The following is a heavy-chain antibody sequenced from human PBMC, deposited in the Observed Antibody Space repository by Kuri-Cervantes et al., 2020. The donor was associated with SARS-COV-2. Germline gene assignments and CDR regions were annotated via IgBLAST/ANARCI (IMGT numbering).Heavy chain of an antibody. Sequence: GGSLRLSCAASGLTFSSYGMHWVRQAPGEGLEWVAVIWYDGSNKYYADSVKGRFTISRDNSKNTLYLQMNSLRAEDTAVYYCARAHYYYDSSGYYPLDYWGQGTLVTVSS. CDR3: ARAHYYYDSSGYYPLDY. CDR1: GLTFSSYG. D-gene: IGHD3-22*01. V-gene: IGHV3-33*08. CDR2: IWYDGSNK. J-gene: IGHJ4*02.